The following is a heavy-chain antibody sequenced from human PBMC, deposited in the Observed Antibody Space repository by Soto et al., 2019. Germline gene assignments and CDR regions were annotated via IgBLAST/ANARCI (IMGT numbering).Heavy chain of an antibody. Sequence: GGSLRLSCAASGFTFSSYWMSWVRQAPGKGLEWVANIKQDGSEKYYVDSVKGRFTISRDNAKNSLYLQMNSLRSEDTAVYYCAREGATEYSSSSYGMDVWGQGTMVTVSS. CDR1: GFTFSSYW. CDR3: AREGATEYSSSSYGMDV. V-gene: IGHV3-7*03. CDR2: IKQDGSEK. J-gene: IGHJ6*02. D-gene: IGHD6-6*01.